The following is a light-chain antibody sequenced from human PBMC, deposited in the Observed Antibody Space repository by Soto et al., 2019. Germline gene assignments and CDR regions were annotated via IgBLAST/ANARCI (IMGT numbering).Light chain of an antibody. CDR1: QSVSSH. CDR3: QQRYNWPPAYT. V-gene: IGKV3-11*01. CDR2: DGS. J-gene: IGKJ2*01. Sequence: EIVLTQSPATLSLSPGERATLSCRASQSVSSHLAWYQQKLGQAPRLLIYDGSNRATGIPGRFSGSGSGTDFTLTISSLEPEDFAVYYCQQRYNWPPAYTFGQGTKLEIK.